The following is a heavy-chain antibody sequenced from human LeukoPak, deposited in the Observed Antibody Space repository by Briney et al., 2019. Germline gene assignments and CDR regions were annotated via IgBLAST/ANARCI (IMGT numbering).Heavy chain of an antibody. CDR2: MRPNSDNT. V-gene: IGHV1-8*02. CDR1: GYTFSNYD. CDR3: ARGSQRGGNSD. Sequence: ASVKVSCKASGYTFSNYDINWVRQATGQGPEWMGCMRPNSDNTGYAQKFQGRLTMTTNTSINTAYMELNSLTSEDTAVYYCARGSQRGGNSDWGQGTLVTVSS. D-gene: IGHD4-23*01. J-gene: IGHJ4*02.